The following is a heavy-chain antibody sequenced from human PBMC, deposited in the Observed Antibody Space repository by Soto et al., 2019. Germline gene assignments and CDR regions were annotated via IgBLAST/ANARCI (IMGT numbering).Heavy chain of an antibody. J-gene: IGHJ3*02. D-gene: IGHD2-8*02. CDR2: ILVGGST. Sequence: GGALRLSCSFSGVIWSSYDMSWVRQAPGKGLAWVSTILVGGSTHYEDSVQGRFTISRDTSKNTVYLHMNSLTAGDTAVYYCAKATATGGGAFEIYGQGTMVTVSS. CDR1: GVIWSSYD. CDR3: AKATATGGGAFEI. V-gene: IGHV3-23*01.